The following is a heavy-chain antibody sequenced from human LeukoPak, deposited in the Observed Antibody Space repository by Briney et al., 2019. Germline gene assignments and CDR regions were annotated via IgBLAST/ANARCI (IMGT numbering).Heavy chain of an antibody. Sequence: PSETLSLTCTVSGDSFSSVTDYWAWIRQPPGKGLEWIASGDYSGGKYYNPSLESRVAISTDMSKSQISLKLTSVTGADTAVYYCAGERGEEYSSGWYKTNFFDNWGQGIRVTVSS. CDR2: GDYSGGK. CDR1: GDSFSSVTDY. D-gene: IGHD6-19*01. CDR3: AGERGEEYSSGWYKTNFFDN. V-gene: IGHV4-39*07. J-gene: IGHJ4*02.